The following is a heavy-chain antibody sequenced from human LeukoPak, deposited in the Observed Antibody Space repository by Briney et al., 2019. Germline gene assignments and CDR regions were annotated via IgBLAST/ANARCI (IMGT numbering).Heavy chain of an antibody. D-gene: IGHD6-19*01. CDR3: ARDGPINPSIAVAGFDY. Sequence: QPGGSLRLSCAASGFTFSSYAMPWARQDPGKGLEWVAVISYDGSNKYYADSVKGRFTISRDNSKNTLYLQMNSLRAEDTAVYYCARDGPINPSIAVAGFDYWGQGTLVTVSS. J-gene: IGHJ4*02. CDR1: GFTFSSYA. V-gene: IGHV3-30-3*01. CDR2: ISYDGSNK.